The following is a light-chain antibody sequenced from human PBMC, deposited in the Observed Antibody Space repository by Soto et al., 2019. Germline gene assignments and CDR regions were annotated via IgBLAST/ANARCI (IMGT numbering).Light chain of an antibody. CDR3: QQDGVSPLMFT. Sequence: EIVLVQSPGTLSLSPGERSTLSCRASQSVSNNYLAWYQQKPGQAPRLLIYGASSRATGVPDRFSGSGTGTDFSLTITRLEPEDRAVYYCQQDGVSPLMFTFGQGTKVGVK. CDR1: QSVSNNY. J-gene: IGKJ2*01. CDR2: GAS. V-gene: IGKV3-20*01.